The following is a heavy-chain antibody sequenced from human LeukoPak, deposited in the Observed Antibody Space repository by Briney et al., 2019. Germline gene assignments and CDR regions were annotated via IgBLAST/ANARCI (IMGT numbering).Heavy chain of an antibody. D-gene: IGHD7-27*01. V-gene: IGHV3-53*01. J-gene: IGHJ4*02. CDR1: GFTVSSNY. Sequence: GGSLRLSCAASGFTVSSNYMSWVRQAPGKGLEWVSLIYSGGTTHYADSVKGRFTISRDNSKNTLYLEINSLRAEDTAVYYCAKDGGLWVSAHWGDSWGRGTLVTVSS. CDR2: IYSGGTT. CDR3: AKDGGLWVSAHWGDS.